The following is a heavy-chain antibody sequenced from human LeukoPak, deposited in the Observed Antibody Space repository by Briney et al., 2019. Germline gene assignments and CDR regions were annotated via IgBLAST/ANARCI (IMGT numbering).Heavy chain of an antibody. J-gene: IGHJ5*02. D-gene: IGHD5-24*01. CDR3: ARDFTLGDGYNKNWFDP. CDR2: IYTSGST. V-gene: IGHV4-4*07. CDR1: GGSISSYY. Sequence: SETLSLTCTVSGGSISSYYWSWIRQPAGKGLEWIGRIYTSGSTNYNPSLKSRVTMSVDTSKNQSSLKLSSVTAADTAVYYCARDFTLGDGYNKNWFDPWGQGTLVTVSS.